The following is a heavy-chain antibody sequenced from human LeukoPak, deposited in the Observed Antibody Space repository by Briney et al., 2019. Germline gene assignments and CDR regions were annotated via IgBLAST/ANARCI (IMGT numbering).Heavy chain of an antibody. CDR2: ISGSGGST. J-gene: IGHJ4*02. D-gene: IGHD6-13*01. CDR3: AKDHQGYWADSFDY. V-gene: IGHV3-23*01. Sequence: GGSLRLSCAASGFTFSSYAMTWVRQAPGKGLEWVSAISGSGGSTYFADSVKGRFTVSRDSSKDTLYLQMNSLRAEDTAVYYCAKDHQGYWADSFDYWGQGTLVTVSS. CDR1: GFTFSSYA.